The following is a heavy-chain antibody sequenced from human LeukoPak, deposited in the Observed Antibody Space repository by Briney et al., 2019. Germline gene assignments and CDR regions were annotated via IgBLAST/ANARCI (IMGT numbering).Heavy chain of an antibody. Sequence: GASVKVSCKASGGTFSSYAISWVRQAPGQGLEWMGGIIPIFGTANYAQKFQGRVTITRDTSASTAYMELSSLRSEDTAVYYCASGFNYYDSSGSDAFDIWGQGTMVTVSS. J-gene: IGHJ3*02. D-gene: IGHD3-22*01. CDR2: IIPIFGTA. V-gene: IGHV1-69*05. CDR3: ASGFNYYDSSGSDAFDI. CDR1: GGTFSSYA.